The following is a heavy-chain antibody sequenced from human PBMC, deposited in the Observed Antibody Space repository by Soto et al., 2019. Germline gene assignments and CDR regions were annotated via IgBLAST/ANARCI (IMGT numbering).Heavy chain of an antibody. CDR3: ARDSGYAKTNNYYRGMDV. D-gene: IGHD5-12*01. J-gene: IGHJ6*02. CDR2: IIPIFGTA. CDR1: GGTFSSYG. Sequence: GASVKVSCKASGGTFSSYGISWVRQAPGQGLEWMGGIIPIFGTANYAQKFQGRVTITADESTSTAYMELSSLRSVDTAVYYCARDSGYAKTNNYYRGMDVWRQVTTVAVSS. V-gene: IGHV1-69*13.